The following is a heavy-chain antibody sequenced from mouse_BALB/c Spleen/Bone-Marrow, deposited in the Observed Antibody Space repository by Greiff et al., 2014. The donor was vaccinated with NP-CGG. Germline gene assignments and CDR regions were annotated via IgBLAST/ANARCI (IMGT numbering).Heavy chain of an antibody. J-gene: IGHJ2*01. D-gene: IGHD3-1*01. V-gene: IGHV14-3*02. CDR3: ARSGWDEGY. CDR1: GSNIKDTY. CDR2: IDPANGNT. Sequence: EGQVVGAGAELVKPGASVKLSCTAPGSNIKDTYMHWGKQRPEQGLEWIGRIDPANGNTKNDPKFQGKATMTADTSSNTAYLQLSSLTSEDTAVYYCARSGWDEGYWGQGTTLTVSS.